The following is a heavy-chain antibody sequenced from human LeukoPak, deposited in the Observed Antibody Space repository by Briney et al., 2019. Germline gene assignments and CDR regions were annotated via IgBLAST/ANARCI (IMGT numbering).Heavy chain of an antibody. J-gene: IGHJ3*02. CDR3: ARGYKPDEKYYYDSSGYYYGGGDAFDI. CDR1: GFTFSSYD. CDR2: ISYDGSNK. D-gene: IGHD3-22*01. V-gene: IGHV3-30*04. Sequence: PGGSLRLSCAASGFTFSSYDMHWVRQAPGKGLEWVAVISYDGSNKYYAESVKGRFTISRDNSKNTLYLQMNSLRAEDTAVYYCARGYKPDEKYYYDSSGYYYGGGDAFDIWGQGTMVTVSS.